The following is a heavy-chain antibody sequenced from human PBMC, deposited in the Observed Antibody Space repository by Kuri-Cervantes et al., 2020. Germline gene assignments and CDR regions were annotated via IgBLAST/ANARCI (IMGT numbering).Heavy chain of an antibody. CDR3: ARHSLGDSSGWDFDC. Sequence: SQTLSLTCAVYGGSFSGYYWSWIRQPPGKGLEWIGEINHSRSTNYNPSLKSRVTISVDTSKNQFSLKLSSVTAADTAVYYCARHSLGDSSGWDFDCWGQGTLVTVSS. CDR1: GGSFSGYY. CDR2: INHSRST. D-gene: IGHD6-19*01. J-gene: IGHJ4*02. V-gene: IGHV4-34*01.